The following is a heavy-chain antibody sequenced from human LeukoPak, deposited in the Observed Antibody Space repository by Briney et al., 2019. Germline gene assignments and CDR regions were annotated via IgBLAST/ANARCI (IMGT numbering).Heavy chain of an antibody. J-gene: IGHJ4*02. V-gene: IGHV3-30*18. Sequence: PGRSLRLSCAASGFTFSSYGMHWVRQAPGKGLEWVAIISYDGSNKYYADSVKGRFTISRDNSKNTLYLQMNSLRAEDTAVYYCAKGLDFDWLEALSELDYWGQGTLVTVSS. CDR2: ISYDGSNK. CDR1: GFTFSSYG. D-gene: IGHD3-9*01. CDR3: AKGLDFDWLEALSELDY.